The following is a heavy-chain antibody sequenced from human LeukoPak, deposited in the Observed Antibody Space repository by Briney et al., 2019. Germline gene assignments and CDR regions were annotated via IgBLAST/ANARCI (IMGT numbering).Heavy chain of an antibody. CDR3: AHILLAAAGTAYFQH. CDR1: GFSLSTSGVG. V-gene: IGHV2-5*02. J-gene: IGHJ1*01. D-gene: IGHD6-13*01. CDR2: IYWDDDK. Sequence: ESGPTLVNPTQTLTLTCTFSGFSLSTSGVGVGWIRQPPGKALEWLALIYWDDDKRYSPSLKSRLTITKDTSKNQVVLTMTNMDPVDTATYYCAHILLAAAGTAYFQHWGQGTLVTVSS.